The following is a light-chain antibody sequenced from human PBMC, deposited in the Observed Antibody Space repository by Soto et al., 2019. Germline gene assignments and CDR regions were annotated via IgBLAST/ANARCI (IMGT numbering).Light chain of an antibody. Sequence: DIRMTQSPSTLSASVGDRVTITCGASQSISSWLAWYQQKPGKAPKLLMYDASSLESGVPSRFSGSGSGTEFTLTISSLQPDDFATYYCQQYNSYPWTFGHGTKVDIK. J-gene: IGKJ1*01. CDR1: QSISSW. CDR2: DAS. CDR3: QQYNSYPWT. V-gene: IGKV1-5*01.